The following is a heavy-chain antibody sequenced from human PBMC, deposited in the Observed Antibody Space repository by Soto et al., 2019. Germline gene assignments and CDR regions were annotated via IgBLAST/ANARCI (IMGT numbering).Heavy chain of an antibody. J-gene: IGHJ3*02. Sequence: EVQLVESGGGLVQPGRSLRLSCAASGFTFDDYAMHWVRQAPGKGLEWVSGISWNSGSIGYADSVKGRFTISRDNAKNSLYLQMNSLRAEDTALYYCAKDWWYYYILAGDAFDIWGQGTMVTFSS. V-gene: IGHV3-9*01. D-gene: IGHD3-9*01. CDR2: ISWNSGSI. CDR1: GFTFDDYA. CDR3: AKDWWYYYILAGDAFDI.